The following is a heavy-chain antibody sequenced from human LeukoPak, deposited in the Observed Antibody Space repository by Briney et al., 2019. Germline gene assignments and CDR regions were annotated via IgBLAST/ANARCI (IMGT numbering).Heavy chain of an antibody. CDR2: TYYRSKCYT. CDR3: ARGWNTSIWF. V-gene: IGHV6-1*01. J-gene: IGHJ4*02. D-gene: IGHD2-2*01. Sequence: SQTLSLTYASSGDIISSNSGAWRWMRESPSRGLERLDPTYYRSKCYTEYAVSVKSRITINPCTSKNQWTLQQNSVTPEDTAVYYSARGWNTSIWFWGQGTLVTVSS. CDR1: GDIISSNSGA.